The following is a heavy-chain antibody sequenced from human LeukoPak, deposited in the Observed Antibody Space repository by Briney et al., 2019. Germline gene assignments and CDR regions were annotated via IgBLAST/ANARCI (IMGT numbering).Heavy chain of an antibody. CDR3: VRERGRYLYDSSGYYFDY. Sequence: GGSLRLSCAASGFTFSSYEMNWVRQAPGKGLEWVSYISNSSSTMYYADSVKGRFTFSRDNAKNSLYLQMNRLRAEDTAVYYCVRERGRYLYDSSGYYFDYWGQGTLVTVSS. V-gene: IGHV3-48*03. CDR1: GFTFSSYE. J-gene: IGHJ4*02. CDR2: ISNSSSTM. D-gene: IGHD3-22*01.